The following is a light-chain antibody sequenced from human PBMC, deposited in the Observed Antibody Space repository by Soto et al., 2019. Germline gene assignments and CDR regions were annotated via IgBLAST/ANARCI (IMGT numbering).Light chain of an antibody. J-gene: IGLJ1*01. V-gene: IGLV2-14*01. CDR2: EVS. Sequence: SALTQPASVSGSPGQSITISCTGTSSDISIYNYVSWYQQHPGKAPKLIIYEVSNRPSGISNRFSGAKSGNTASLTISGLQVEDEADYYCCSYTSSTNYVFGAGTKVTV. CDR3: CSYTSSTNYV. CDR1: SSDISIYNY.